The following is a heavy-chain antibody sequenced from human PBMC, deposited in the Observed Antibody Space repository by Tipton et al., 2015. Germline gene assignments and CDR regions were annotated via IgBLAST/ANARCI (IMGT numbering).Heavy chain of an antibody. D-gene: IGHD2-21*02. CDR3: ASPSLPHDRGDYYFQS. J-gene: IGHJ4*02. CDR2: LYFSGST. CDR1: GGSISSSSYY. V-gene: IGHV4-39*01. Sequence: GLVKPSETLSLTCTVSGGSISSSSYYWAWIRQPPGKGLEWIGSLYFSGSTYYNPSLKSRVTISIDRFKNQFSLKLSSVTAADTAVYYCASPSLPHDRGDYYFQSWGQGSLVTVSS.